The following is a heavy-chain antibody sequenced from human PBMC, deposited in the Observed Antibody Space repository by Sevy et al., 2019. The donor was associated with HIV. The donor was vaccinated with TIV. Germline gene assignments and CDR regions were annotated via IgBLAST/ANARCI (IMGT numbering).Heavy chain of an antibody. V-gene: IGHV1-24*01. CDR2: LDPEDGET. D-gene: IGHD3-22*01. CDR1: GYRLIEVS. CDR3: ATTKDYYENSGDPFDY. Sequence: ASVKVSCKVSGYRLIEVSMHWVRQAPGKGLEWMGHLDPEDGETIYAQNFQGRVTMTEDTSTDTAYMELSNLRSEDTAVYYCATTKDYYENSGDPFDYWGQGTLVTVSS. J-gene: IGHJ4*02.